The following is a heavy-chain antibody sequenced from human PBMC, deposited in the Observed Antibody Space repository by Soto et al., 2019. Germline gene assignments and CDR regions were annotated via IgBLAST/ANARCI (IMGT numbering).Heavy chain of an antibody. J-gene: IGHJ2*01. V-gene: IGHV4-31*03. CDR3: ARDIAAAGTRYFDL. CDR1: GGSISSGGYY. D-gene: IGHD6-13*01. Sequence: SDTLSLTCTVSGGSISSGGYYWSWIRQHPGKGLEWIGYIYYSGSTYYNPSLKSRVTISVDTSKNQFSLKLSSVTAADTAVYYCARDIAAAGTRYFDLWGRGTLVTVSS. CDR2: IYYSGST.